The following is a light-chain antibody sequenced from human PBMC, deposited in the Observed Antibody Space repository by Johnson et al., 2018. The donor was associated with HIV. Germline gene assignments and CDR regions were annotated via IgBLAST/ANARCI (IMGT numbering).Light chain of an antibody. J-gene: IGLJ1*01. CDR2: DNN. V-gene: IGLV1-51*01. CDR1: SSNIGNNY. CDR3: GTWDSSLSTYV. Sequence: QSVLTQPPSVSAAPGQKVTISCSGSSSNIGNNYVSWYQQLPGTAPKLLIYDNNKRPSGIPDRFSGSKSGTSATLGITALKTGDAADYYCGTWDSSLSTYVFGTGTKVTVL.